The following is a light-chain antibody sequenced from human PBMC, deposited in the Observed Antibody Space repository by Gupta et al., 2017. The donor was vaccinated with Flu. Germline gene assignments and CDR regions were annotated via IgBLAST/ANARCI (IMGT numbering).Light chain of an antibody. V-gene: IGKV1-39*01. CDR2: ATS. CDR3: QQTYSTLT. CDR1: QSISSY. Sequence: SASVGDRVTITCRASQSISSYLNWYQQKPGKAPKLLIYATSTLQSGVPSRFSGSGSGTDFTLIIGRLQPEDFATYYCQQTYSTLTFGGGTRFEIK. J-gene: IGKJ4*01.